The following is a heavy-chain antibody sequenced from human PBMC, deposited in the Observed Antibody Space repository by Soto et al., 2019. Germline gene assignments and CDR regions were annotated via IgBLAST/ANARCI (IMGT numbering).Heavy chain of an antibody. D-gene: IGHD2-15*01. CDR2: TYTIGST. Sequence: QKLSLTWTVSNGSASGYYWSWIRQPAGKELAWIGRTYTIGSTSYNPSLKSRVSMSVDTSKNQFSLKVKSVSAADTAVCCCARPPSGYYHFDYWGQEPLVT. J-gene: IGHJ4*02. CDR3: ARPPSGYYHFDY. CDR1: NGSASGYY. V-gene: IGHV4-4*07.